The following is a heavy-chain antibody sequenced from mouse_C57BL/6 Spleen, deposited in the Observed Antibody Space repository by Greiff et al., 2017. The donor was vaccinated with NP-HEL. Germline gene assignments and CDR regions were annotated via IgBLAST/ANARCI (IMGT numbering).Heavy chain of an antibody. Sequence: VKLQQPGAELVMPGASVKLSCKASGYTFTSYWMHWVKQRPGQGLEWIGEIDPSDSYTNYNQKFKGKSTLTADKSSSTAYMQLSSLTSEDSAVYYCARTSYGYDGDFDYWGQGTTLTVSS. CDR3: ARTSYGYDGDFDY. J-gene: IGHJ2*01. V-gene: IGHV1-69*01. CDR1: GYTFTSYW. D-gene: IGHD2-2*01. CDR2: IDPSDSYT.